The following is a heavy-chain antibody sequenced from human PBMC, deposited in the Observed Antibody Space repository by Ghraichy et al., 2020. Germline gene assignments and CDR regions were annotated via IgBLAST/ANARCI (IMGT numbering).Heavy chain of an antibody. CDR3: ARTRTYYDFWSGYLTYWYFDL. CDR2: IYYSGST. V-gene: IGHV4-39*07. CDR1: GGSISSSSYY. D-gene: IGHD3-3*01. Sequence: SLTCTVSGGSISSSSYYWGWIRQPPGKGLEWIGSIYYSGSTYYNPSLKSRVTISVDTSKNQFSLKLSSVTAADTAVYYCARTRTYYDFWSGYLTYWYFDLWGRGTLVTVSS. J-gene: IGHJ2*01.